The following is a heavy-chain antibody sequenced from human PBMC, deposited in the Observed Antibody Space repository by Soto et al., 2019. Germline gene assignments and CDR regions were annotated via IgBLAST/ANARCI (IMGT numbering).Heavy chain of an antibody. CDR1: GGSFSGYY. D-gene: IGHD2-2*01. V-gene: IGHV4-34*01. J-gene: IGHJ3*02. Sequence: PSETLSLTCAVYGGSFSGYYWSWIRQPPGKGLEWIGEINHSGSTNYNPSLKSRVTISVATSKNQFSLKLSSVTAADTAVYYCARGTTSRAFDIWGQGTMVTVSS. CDR2: INHSGST. CDR3: ARGTTSRAFDI.